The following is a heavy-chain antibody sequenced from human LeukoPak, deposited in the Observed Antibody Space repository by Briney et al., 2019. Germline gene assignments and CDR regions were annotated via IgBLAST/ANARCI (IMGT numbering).Heavy chain of an antibody. Sequence: GGSLRLSCTASGFTFGDYAMSWFRQAPGKGLEWVGFIRSKAYGGTTEYAASVKGRFTISRDDSKSIAYLQMNSLKTEDTAVYYCTTEDNLTGPAYFDYWGQGTLVTVSS. D-gene: IGHD3-9*01. CDR3: TTEDNLTGPAYFDY. V-gene: IGHV3-49*03. CDR1: GFTFGDYA. J-gene: IGHJ4*02. CDR2: IRSKAYGGTT.